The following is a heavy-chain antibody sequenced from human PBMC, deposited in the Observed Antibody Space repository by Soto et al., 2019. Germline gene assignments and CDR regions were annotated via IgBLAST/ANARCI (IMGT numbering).Heavy chain of an antibody. CDR2: INHSGST. Sequence: SETLSLTCAVYGGSFSGYYWSWIRQPPGKGLEWIGEINHSGSTNYNPSLKSRVTISVDTSKNQFSLKLSSVTAADTAVYYCARGKAIFGVVIKVRDGNWFDPWGQGTLVTVSS. CDR1: GGSFSGYY. D-gene: IGHD3-3*01. V-gene: IGHV4-34*01. CDR3: ARGKAIFGVVIKVRDGNWFDP. J-gene: IGHJ5*02.